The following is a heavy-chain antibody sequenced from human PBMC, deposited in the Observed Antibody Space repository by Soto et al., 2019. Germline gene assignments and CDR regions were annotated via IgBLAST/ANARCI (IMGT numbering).Heavy chain of an antibody. CDR3: AQDSHCGGDCHIDY. CDR2: ISGSGGST. CDR1: GFTFSSYA. J-gene: IGHJ4*02. V-gene: IGHV3-23*01. D-gene: IGHD2-21*02. Sequence: GGSLRLSCAASGFTFSSYAMSWVRQAPGKGLEWVSSISGSGGSTYYAASVKGRLTISRENSKKTLYLQMNSLRAEDTAVYYCAQDSHCGGDCHIDYWGQRTLVTVSS.